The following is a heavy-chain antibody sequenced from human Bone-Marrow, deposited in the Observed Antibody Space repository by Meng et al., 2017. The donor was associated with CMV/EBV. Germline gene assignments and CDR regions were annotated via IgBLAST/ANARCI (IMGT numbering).Heavy chain of an antibody. CDR2: INQDGSEK. Sequence: GGSLRLSCAASGFTFSSYWMSWVRQAPGKGLEWVANINQDGSEKKYVDSVKGRFTISRDNARDSLYLQMNSLRAEDTAVYYCATPFYYDSTGPTPFDNWGQGTLVTVSS. J-gene: IGHJ4*02. V-gene: IGHV3-7*01. D-gene: IGHD3-22*01. CDR1: GFTFSSYW. CDR3: ATPFYYDSTGPTPFDN.